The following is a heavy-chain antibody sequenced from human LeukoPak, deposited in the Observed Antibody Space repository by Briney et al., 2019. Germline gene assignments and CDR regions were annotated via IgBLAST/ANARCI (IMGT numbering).Heavy chain of an antibody. J-gene: IGHJ4*02. CDR2: ISTGGSA. V-gene: IGHV3-66*01. Sequence: PGRSLRLSCTASGFTFGDYAMNWVRQAPGKGLEWVSVISTGGSAYYANSVKGRFTISRDYSKNTLYLQMNSLRAEDTAVYYCARVSGYSGYDTLDYWGQGTLVTVSS. CDR3: ARVSGYSGYDTLDY. CDR1: GFTFGDYA. D-gene: IGHD5-12*01.